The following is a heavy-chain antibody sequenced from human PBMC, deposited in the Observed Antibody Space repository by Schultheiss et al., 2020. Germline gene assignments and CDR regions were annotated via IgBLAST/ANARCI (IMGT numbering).Heavy chain of an antibody. D-gene: IGHD3-16*01. V-gene: IGHV1-18*01. CDR2: ISAYNGNT. J-gene: IGHJ6*02. Sequence: ASVKVSCKASGYTFTSYAMHWVRQAPGQRLEWMGWISAYNGNTNYAQKLQGRVTMTTDTSTSTAYMELRSLRSDDTAVYYCARAVPSPPFWVDYGMDVWGQGTTVTVSS. CDR3: ARAVPSPPFWVDYGMDV. CDR1: GYTFTSYA.